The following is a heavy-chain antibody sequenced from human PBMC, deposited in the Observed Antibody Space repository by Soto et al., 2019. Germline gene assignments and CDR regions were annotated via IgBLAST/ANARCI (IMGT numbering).Heavy chain of an antibody. CDR2: INAGNGNT. CDR1: GYTFTRYA. Sequence: QVQLVQSGAEVKKPGASVKVSCKASGYTFTRYAMHWVRQAPGQRLEWMGWINAGNGNTKYSQKFQGRVTITRDTSASTAYMELSSLRSEDTAVYYCASHDGIRGGDYGMDVWGQGTTVTVSS. J-gene: IGHJ6*02. CDR3: ASHDGIRGGDYGMDV. V-gene: IGHV1-3*01. D-gene: IGHD3-10*01.